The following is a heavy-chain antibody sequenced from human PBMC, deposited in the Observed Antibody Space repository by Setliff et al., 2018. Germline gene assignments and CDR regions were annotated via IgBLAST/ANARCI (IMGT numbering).Heavy chain of an antibody. CDR1: GGSISSYY. Sequence: ETLSLTCTVSGGSISSYYWSWIRQPPGKGLEWIGYIYYSGSTNHNPSLKSRVTISVDTSKNQFSLNLSSVTAADTAMYYCARDYYDSRGSYAFDIWGQGTVVTVSS. J-gene: IGHJ3*02. D-gene: IGHD3-22*01. V-gene: IGHV4-59*12. CDR3: ARDYYDSRGSYAFDI. CDR2: IYYSGST.